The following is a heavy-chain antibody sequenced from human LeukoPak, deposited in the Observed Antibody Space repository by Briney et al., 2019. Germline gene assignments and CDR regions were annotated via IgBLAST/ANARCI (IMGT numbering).Heavy chain of an antibody. Sequence: GGSLRLSCAASGFTFSNTWMNWVRQAPGKGLEWVGRIQSKTDGGTTEYAAPVKGRFTISRDDSKTTLYPQMNSLKTEDTAVYYCATLTVRGVINIWGQGTLVTVSS. J-gene: IGHJ4*02. CDR2: IQSKTDGGTT. CDR3: ATLTVRGVINI. D-gene: IGHD3-10*01. V-gene: IGHV3-15*01. CDR1: GFTFSNTW.